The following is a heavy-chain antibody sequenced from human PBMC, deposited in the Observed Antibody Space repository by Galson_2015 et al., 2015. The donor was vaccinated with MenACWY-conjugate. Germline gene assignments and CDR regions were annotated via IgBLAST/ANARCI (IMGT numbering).Heavy chain of an antibody. D-gene: IGHD6-19*01. CDR2: INNDGSST. CDR3: AKVSPGGWYWDY. J-gene: IGHJ4*02. Sequence: SLRLSCAASGFTFSSFWMHWVRQAPGKGLLWVSHINNDGSSTNYADSVKGRFTISRDSSKNTLYLQMNNLRAEDTALYYCAKVSPGGWYWDYWGQGTLVTVSS. V-gene: IGHV3-74*01. CDR1: GFTFSSFW.